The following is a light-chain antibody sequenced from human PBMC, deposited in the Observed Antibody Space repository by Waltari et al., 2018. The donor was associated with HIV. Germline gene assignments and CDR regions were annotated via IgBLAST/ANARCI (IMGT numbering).Light chain of an antibody. CDR1: SSAVGDSNY. CDR3: CSYTGTYTLL. CDR2: DVT. J-gene: IGLJ3*02. Sequence: QSALTQPRSVSGSPGQSVTISCTGTSSAVGDSNYVSWYQQHPGKAPKVMIYDVTKRPSGVPDRFSGSKSGNTASLTISGLQAEDEADYYCCSYTGTYTLLFGGGTKLTVL. V-gene: IGLV2-11*01.